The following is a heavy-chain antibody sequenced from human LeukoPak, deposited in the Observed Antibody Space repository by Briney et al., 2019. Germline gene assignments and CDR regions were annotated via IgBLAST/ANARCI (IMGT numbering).Heavy chain of an antibody. D-gene: IGHD6-6*01. J-gene: IGHJ4*02. CDR3: ARDAAGPPIIAARPGGNDY. CDR2: ISAYNGNT. V-gene: IGHV1-18*01. CDR1: GYTFTSYG. Sequence: GASVKVSCKASGYTFTSYGISWVRQAPGQGLEWMGWISAYNGNTNYAQKLQGRVTMTTDTSTSTAYMELRSLRSDDTAVYYCARDAAGPPIIAARPGGNDYWGQGTLVTVSS.